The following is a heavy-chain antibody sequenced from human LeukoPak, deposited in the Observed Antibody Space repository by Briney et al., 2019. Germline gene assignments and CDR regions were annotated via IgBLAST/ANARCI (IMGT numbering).Heavy chain of an antibody. CDR1: GYTFTSYG. CDR3: ARGGTVLLWFGEFVNKPNDNWFDP. J-gene: IGHJ5*02. CDR2: ISAYNGNT. Sequence: ASVKVSCKASGYTFTSYGISWVRQAPGQGLEWMGWISAYNGNTNYAQKLQGRVTMTTDTSTSTAYMELRSLRSDDTAVYYCARGGTVLLWFGEFVNKPNDNWFDPWGQGTLVTVSS. V-gene: IGHV1-18*01. D-gene: IGHD3-10*01.